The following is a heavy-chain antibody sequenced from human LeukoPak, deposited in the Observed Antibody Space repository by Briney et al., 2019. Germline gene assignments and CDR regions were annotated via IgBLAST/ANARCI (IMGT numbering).Heavy chain of an antibody. CDR1: GGPISSGGYS. Sequence: SETLSLTCAVSGGPISSGGYSWSWIRQPPGKGLEWIGYIYHSGSTYYNPSLKSRVTISVDRSKNQFSLKLSSVTAADTAVYYCARGHDYGDYYFDYWGQGTLVTVSS. V-gene: IGHV4-30-2*01. J-gene: IGHJ4*02. CDR3: ARGHDYGDYYFDY. CDR2: IYHSGST. D-gene: IGHD4-17*01.